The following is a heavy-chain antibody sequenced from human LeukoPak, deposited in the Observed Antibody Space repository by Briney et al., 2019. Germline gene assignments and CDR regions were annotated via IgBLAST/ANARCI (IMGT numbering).Heavy chain of an antibody. V-gene: IGHV3-30*18. J-gene: IGHJ3*02. D-gene: IGHD2-15*01. CDR2: ISYDGSNK. CDR1: GFTFSSYG. Sequence: PGGSLRLSCAASGFTFSSYGMHWVRQAPGKGLEWVAVISYDGSNKYYADSVKGRFTISRDNSKNTLYLQVNSLRAEDTAVYYCAKVVSAAFDIWGQGTMVTVSS. CDR3: AKVVSAAFDI.